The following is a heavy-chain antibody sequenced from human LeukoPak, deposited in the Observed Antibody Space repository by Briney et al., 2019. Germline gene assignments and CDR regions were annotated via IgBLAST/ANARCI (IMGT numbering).Heavy chain of an antibody. CDR2: INPNSGGT. Sequence: GASVKVSCKASGHTFTGYYIHWVRQAPGQGLEWMGWINPNSGGTNYAQKFQGRVTMTRDTSISTAYMELSRLRSDDTALYYCARERDGGSGYDFFDYWGQGTLVTVSS. D-gene: IGHD5-12*01. V-gene: IGHV1-2*02. CDR3: ARERDGGSGYDFFDY. CDR1: GHTFTGYY. J-gene: IGHJ4*02.